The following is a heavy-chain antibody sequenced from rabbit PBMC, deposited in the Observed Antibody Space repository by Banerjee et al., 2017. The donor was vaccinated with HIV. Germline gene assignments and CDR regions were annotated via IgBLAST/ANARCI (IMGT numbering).Heavy chain of an antibody. CDR3: ARDLAGVTGWNFGL. Sequence: QEQLEESGGDLVKPEGSLTLTCTASGFSFSSAYDMCWVRQAPGKGLEWIGYISTGDGSTWYASWAKGRFTISKTSTTVTLQMTSLTAADTATYFCARDLAGVTGWNFGLWGPGTLVTVS. CDR1: GFSFSSAYD. J-gene: IGHJ4*01. V-gene: IGHV1S45*01. CDR2: ISTGDGST. D-gene: IGHD4-1*01.